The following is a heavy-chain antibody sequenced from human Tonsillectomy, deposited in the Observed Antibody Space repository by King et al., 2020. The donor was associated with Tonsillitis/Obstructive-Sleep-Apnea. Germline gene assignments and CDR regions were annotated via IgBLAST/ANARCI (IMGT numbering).Heavy chain of an antibody. CDR2: ITSDGSTT. D-gene: IGHD4/OR15-4a*01. CDR1: GFTFSSYW. CDR3: ARAVLGAFDS. V-gene: IGHV3-74*01. J-gene: IGHJ3*02. Sequence: VQLVESGGGLVQPGGSLRLSCAASGFTFSSYWMHWVRQVPGKGLVWVSRITSDGSTTSYADSVKGRFTISRDNAKNTLYLQMNSLRAEDTAVYYWARAVLGAFDSWCQGTMVTVSS.